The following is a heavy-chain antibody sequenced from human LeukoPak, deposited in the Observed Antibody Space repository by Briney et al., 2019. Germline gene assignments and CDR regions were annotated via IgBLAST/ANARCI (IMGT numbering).Heavy chain of an antibody. CDR2: ISASGGST. Sequence: PGGSLRLSCAASGFTFSTYAMSWVRQAPGKGLELVSAISASGGSTYYADSVKGRFTFSRDNSKNTLYLQMNSLRADDTALYYCAREASSYWYFDLWGRGTLVTVSS. D-gene: IGHD3-10*01. CDR1: GFTFSTYA. CDR3: AREASSYWYFDL. J-gene: IGHJ2*01. V-gene: IGHV3-23*01.